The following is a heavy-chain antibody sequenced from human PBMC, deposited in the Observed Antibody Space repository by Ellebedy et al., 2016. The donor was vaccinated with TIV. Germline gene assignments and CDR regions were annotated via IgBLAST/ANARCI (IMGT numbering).Heavy chain of an antibody. CDR2: ITSSSSHI. J-gene: IGHJ6*03. CDR1: GFTFSSYN. D-gene: IGHD1-26*01. CDR3: ARDPYSGAYYSYYYYYMDV. V-gene: IGHV3-21*01. Sequence: GESLKISXAASGFTFSSYNMNWVRQAPGKGLEWVSSITSSSSHIYYANSVRGRFTISRDNAKNSLHLQMNSLRAEDTAVYYCARDPYSGAYYSYYYYYMDVWGKGTTVIVSS.